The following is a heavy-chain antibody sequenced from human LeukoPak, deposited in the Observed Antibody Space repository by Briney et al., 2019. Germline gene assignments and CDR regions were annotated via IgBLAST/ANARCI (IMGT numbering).Heavy chain of an antibody. V-gene: IGHV3-23*01. Sequence: PGGSLRLSCAASGFTFSSYAMSWVRQAPGKGLEWVSGIRGNGGSTYYADSVKGRFIISRDNSKNTLYLQMNSLRAEDTAVYYCAKETSSSFDYWGQGTLVTVSS. CDR1: GFTFSSYA. CDR3: AKETSSSFDY. D-gene: IGHD6-6*01. J-gene: IGHJ4*02. CDR2: IRGNGGST.